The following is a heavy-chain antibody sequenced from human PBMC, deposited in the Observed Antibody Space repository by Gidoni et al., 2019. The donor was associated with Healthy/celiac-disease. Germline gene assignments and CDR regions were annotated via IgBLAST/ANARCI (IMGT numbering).Heavy chain of an antibody. V-gene: IGHV3-49*05. D-gene: IGHD3-3*01. CDR3: TRVGFWSGYLD. CDR2: MRSKAYGGTT. Sequence: EVQMVESGEALVRPGRSLGIPCQALGSTFGDYAMSWFRQAPGKGLEWVCFMRSKAYGGTTEYAASVKGRFTISRDDSKSIAYLQMNSLKTEDTAVYYCTRVGFWSGYLDWGQGTLVTVSS. J-gene: IGHJ4*02. CDR1: GSTFGDYA.